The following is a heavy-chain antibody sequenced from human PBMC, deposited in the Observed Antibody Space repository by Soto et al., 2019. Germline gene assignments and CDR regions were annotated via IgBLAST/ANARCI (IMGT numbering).Heavy chain of an antibody. CDR2: FNTYTGNP. V-gene: IGHV7-4-1*02. Sequence: ASVKVSCKASGYSFTTYGMNWVPQAPGQGLEWMGWFNTYTGNPTYAQGFTGRFVFSMDTSASTAYLQISSLRFEKGRGSCCSGGSCYLRNDYWGQG. J-gene: IGHJ4*02. CDR1: GYSFTTYG. D-gene: IGHD2-15*01. CDR3: SGGSCYLRNDY.